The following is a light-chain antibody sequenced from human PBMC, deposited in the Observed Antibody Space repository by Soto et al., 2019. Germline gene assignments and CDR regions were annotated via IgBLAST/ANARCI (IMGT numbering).Light chain of an antibody. CDR2: DAS. CDR1: QSIGRC. V-gene: IGKV1-5*01. Sequence: DIQMTQSPSTLSASIGDRVTITCRASQSIGRCLAWYQQKPGKAPNLLIYDASSLQSGVPSRFSGSGSGTEFTLTISSLQPDDFAAYSCQQYNSYSWTFGQGTKVDIK. CDR3: QQYNSYSWT. J-gene: IGKJ1*01.